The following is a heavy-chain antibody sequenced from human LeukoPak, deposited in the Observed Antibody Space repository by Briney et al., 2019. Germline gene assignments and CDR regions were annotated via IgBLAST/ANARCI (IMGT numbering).Heavy chain of an antibody. V-gene: IGHV4-61*02. CDR2: IYTSGST. Sequence: PSETLSLTCTVSGGSISSGSYYWSWIRQPAGKGLEWIGRIYTSGSTNYNPSLKSRVTILVDTSKKQFSLKLSSVTAADTAVYYCARESGYSSGRDYWGQGTLVTVSS. D-gene: IGHD5-18*01. CDR1: GGSISSGSYY. CDR3: ARESGYSSGRDY. J-gene: IGHJ4*02.